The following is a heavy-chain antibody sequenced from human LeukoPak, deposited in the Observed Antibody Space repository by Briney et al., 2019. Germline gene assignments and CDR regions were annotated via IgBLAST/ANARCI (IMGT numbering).Heavy chain of an antibody. J-gene: IGHJ6*03. CDR2: ISSSGSTI. CDR3: ARGYYLGDYYYYYMDV. D-gene: IGHD2/OR15-2a*01. CDR1: GFTFSDYY. Sequence: PGGSLRLSCAASGFTFSDYYMSWIRQAPGKGLEWVSYISSSGSTIYYADSVKGRFTISRDNAKNSLYLQMNSLRAEDTAVYYCARGYYLGDYYYYYMDVWGKGTTVTISS. V-gene: IGHV3-11*04.